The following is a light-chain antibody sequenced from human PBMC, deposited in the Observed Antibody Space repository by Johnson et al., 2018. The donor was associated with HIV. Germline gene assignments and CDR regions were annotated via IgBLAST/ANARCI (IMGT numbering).Light chain of an antibody. CDR2: DNN. CDR1: SSNIGNNY. J-gene: IGLJ1*01. CDR3: GTWDTSLSAGV. V-gene: IGLV1-51*01. Sequence: QSVLTQPPSVSAAPGQKVTISCSGSSSNIGNNYVSWYQQLPGTAPKLLIYDNNKRPSGIPDRFSGSKSGTSATLGITGLQTGDEADYYCGTWDTSLSAGVFGPGTKVGVL.